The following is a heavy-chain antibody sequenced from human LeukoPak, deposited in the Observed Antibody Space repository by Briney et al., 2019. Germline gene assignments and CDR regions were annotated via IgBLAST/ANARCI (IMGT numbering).Heavy chain of an antibody. V-gene: IGHV3-30-3*01. CDR1: GFTFSSYA. CDR3: AREGCGYGDYEPLDCDAFDI. CDR2: ISYDGSNK. Sequence: PGGSLRLSCAASGFTFSSYAMHWVRQAPGKGLEWVAVISYDGSNKYYADSVKGRFTISRDNSKNTLYLQMNSLRAEDTAVYYCAREGCGYGDYEPLDCDAFDIWGQGTMVTVSS. D-gene: IGHD4-17*01. J-gene: IGHJ3*02.